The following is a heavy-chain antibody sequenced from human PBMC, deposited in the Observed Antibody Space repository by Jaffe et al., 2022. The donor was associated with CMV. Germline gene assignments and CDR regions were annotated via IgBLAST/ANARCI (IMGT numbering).Heavy chain of an antibody. CDR3: AKVGPGSSSKGHFFDY. D-gene: IGHD6-6*01. J-gene: IGHJ4*02. Sequence: EVQLLESGGGLVQPGGSLRLSCAASGFTFSSYAMSWVRQAPGKGLEWVSAISGSGGSTYYADSVKGRFTISRDNSKNTLYLQMNSLRAEDTAVYYCAKVGPGSSSKGHFFDYWGQGTLVTVSS. CDR2: ISGSGGST. CDR1: GFTFSSYA. V-gene: IGHV3-23*01.